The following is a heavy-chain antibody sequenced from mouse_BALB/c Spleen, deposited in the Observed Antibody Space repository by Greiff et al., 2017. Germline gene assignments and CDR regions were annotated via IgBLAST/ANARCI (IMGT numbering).Heavy chain of an antibody. CDR3: AGGWLLPFDY. CDR2: ISSGGST. Sequence: EVQLVESGGGLVKPGGSLKLSCAASGFTFSSYAMSWVRQTPEKRLGWVASISSGGSTYYPDSVKGRFTISRDNARNILYLQMSSLRSEDTAMYYCAGGWLLPFDYWGQGTTLTVSS. D-gene: IGHD2-3*01. V-gene: IGHV5-6-5*01. CDR1: GFTFSSYA. J-gene: IGHJ2*01.